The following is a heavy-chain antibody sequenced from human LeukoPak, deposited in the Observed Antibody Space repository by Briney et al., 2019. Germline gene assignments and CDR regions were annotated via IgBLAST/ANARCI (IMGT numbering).Heavy chain of an antibody. CDR1: GFTFSNYG. CDR3: AKAVVIVPTATPFDY. V-gene: IGHV3-23*01. J-gene: IGHJ4*02. D-gene: IGHD2-2*01. CDR2: ISGRGANT. Sequence: GGSLRLSCAASGFTFSNYGMHWVRQAPGKGLEWVSAISGRGANTYYADSVKGRFTISRDNSKNTLYMQMNSLRAEDTAVYYCAKAVVIVPTATPFDYWGQGTLVTVSS.